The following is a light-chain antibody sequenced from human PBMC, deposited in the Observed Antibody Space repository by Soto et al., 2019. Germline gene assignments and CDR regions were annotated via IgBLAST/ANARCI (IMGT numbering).Light chain of an antibody. CDR2: LNSDGSH. J-gene: IGLJ2*01. V-gene: IGLV4-69*01. CDR3: QTWGSGIVV. Sequence: QLVLTQSPSASASLGASVKLTCTLSSGHSNYAIAWHQQQSEKGPRYLMKLNSDGSHSKGDGIPDRFPGSSSGAERYLTISSLQYEDEADYYCQTWGSGIVVFGGGTKLTVL. CDR1: SGHSNYA.